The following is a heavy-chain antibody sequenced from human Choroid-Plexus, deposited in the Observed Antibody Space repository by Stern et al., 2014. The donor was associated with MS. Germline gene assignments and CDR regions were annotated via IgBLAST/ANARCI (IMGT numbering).Heavy chain of an antibody. CDR2: VSHDGSYK. CDR3: AKDRQYLTYXXDH. V-gene: IGHV3-30*18. CDR1: GFTFGSCA. D-gene: IGHD2/OR15-2a*01. Sequence: QVQLVESGGGVVQPGRHLRLSCVASGFTFGSCAMHWVRQAPGKGLEWVGGVSHDGSYKYYADSVKGRFTISRDNSQNTLYMQMSSLRPEDTAVYYCAKDRQYLTYXXDHWGQGSLVTVSS. J-gene: IGHJ5*02.